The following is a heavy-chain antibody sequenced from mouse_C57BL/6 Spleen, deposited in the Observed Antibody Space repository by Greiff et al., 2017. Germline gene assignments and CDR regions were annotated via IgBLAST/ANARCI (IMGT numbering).Heavy chain of an antibody. CDR1: GFTFSDYY. CDR3: ERRGDDGYYVKAMDY. V-gene: IGHV5-12*01. D-gene: IGHD2-3*01. Sequence: EVQLVESGGGLVQPGGSLKLSCAASGFTFSDYYMYWVRQTPEKRLEWVAYISTGGGSTYYPDTVKGRFTISRDNAKNTLYLQMSRLKSEDTAMYYCERRGDDGYYVKAMDYWGQGTSVTVSS. CDR2: ISTGGGST. J-gene: IGHJ4*01.